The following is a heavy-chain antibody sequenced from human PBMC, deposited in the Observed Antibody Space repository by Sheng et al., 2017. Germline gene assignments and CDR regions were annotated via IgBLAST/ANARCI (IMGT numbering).Heavy chain of an antibody. CDR2: IWYDGTNK. CDR3: ARDGQQLASWAFDM. CDR1: GFTFSSHG. V-gene: IGHV3-33*01. D-gene: IGHD6-13*01. Sequence: QVQLVESGGGVVQPGRSLRLSCAASGFTFSSHGIHWVRQAPGKGLEWVAFIWYDGTNKYYADSVKGRFSISRDNSKNTLYLQMNSLRVEDTAVYHCARDGQQLASWAFDMWGQGTMVTVTS. J-gene: IGHJ3*02.